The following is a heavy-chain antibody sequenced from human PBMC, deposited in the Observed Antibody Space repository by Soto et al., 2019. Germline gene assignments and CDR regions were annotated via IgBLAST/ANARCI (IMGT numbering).Heavy chain of an antibody. D-gene: IGHD2-8*02. V-gene: IGHV3-30*18. CDR3: AKDLVVRGDY. CDR2: ISYDGRYK. J-gene: IGHJ4*02. Sequence: QVQVVESGGGVVQPGRSLRLSCTASGFTYSMFGMHWVRQAPGKGLEWVTLISYDGRYKYYGDSVKGRFTVSRDNSKNSLYLQMSSLRTEDTATYYCAKDLVVRGDYWGQGTLVTVSS. CDR1: GFTYSMFG.